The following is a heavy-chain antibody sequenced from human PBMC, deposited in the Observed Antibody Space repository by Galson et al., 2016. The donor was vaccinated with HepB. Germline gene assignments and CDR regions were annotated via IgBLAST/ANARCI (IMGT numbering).Heavy chain of an antibody. D-gene: IGHD2-15*01. CDR1: GFTFSSYD. CDR2: ISGSDSGT. Sequence: SLRLSCAASGFTFSSYDMSWVRQAPGKGLEWVSAISGSDSGTYYAHSVQGRFTISRDNSKNTLYLQMNSLRAEDTALYYCAKDPNCSGGSCYSPSPTIWGHGPVV. V-gene: IGHV3-23*01. CDR3: AKDPNCSGGSCYSPSPTI. J-gene: IGHJ4*01.